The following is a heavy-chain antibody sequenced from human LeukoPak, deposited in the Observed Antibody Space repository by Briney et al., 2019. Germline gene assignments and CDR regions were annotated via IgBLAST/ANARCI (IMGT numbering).Heavy chain of an antibody. D-gene: IGHD6-13*01. J-gene: IGHJ4*02. CDR1: GGSISSGGYY. V-gene: IGHV4-61*08. Sequence: PSETLSLTCTVSGGSISSGGYYWSWIRQHPGKGLEWIGYIYYSGSTNYNPSLKSRVTISVDTSKNQFSLKLSSVTAADTAVYYCARGISSSWHDSWGQGTLVTVSS. CDR3: ARGISSSWHDS. CDR2: IYYSGST.